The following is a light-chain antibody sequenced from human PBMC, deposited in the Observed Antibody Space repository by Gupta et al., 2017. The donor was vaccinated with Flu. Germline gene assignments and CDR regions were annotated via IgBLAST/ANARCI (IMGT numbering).Light chain of an antibody. CDR2: DDS. CDR1: NIGGKS. J-gene: IGLJ3*02. CDR3: QVWESSSDHRV. Sequence: SYVLTQPPSVSVAPGQTASITCGGNNIGGKSVFWYQQKPGQAPLLVVYDDSDRPSGIPKRFSGSNSGNTATLTIGRVEAGDEADYYCQVWESSSDHRVFGGGTRLTVL. V-gene: IGLV3-21*02.